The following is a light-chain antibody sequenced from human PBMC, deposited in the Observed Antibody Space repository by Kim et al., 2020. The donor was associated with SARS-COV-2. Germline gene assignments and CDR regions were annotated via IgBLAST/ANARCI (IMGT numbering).Light chain of an antibody. CDR1: NSNIGANL. Sequence: QSVLTQPPSVSAAPGQRVTISCSGSNSNIGANLLSWYQQFPGEAPRLLMYDSHKRPSGIPDRFSGSKAGTSATLGITGLQTGDETDYYCGTWDDSLSAYVFGTGTTVTVL. J-gene: IGLJ1*01. V-gene: IGLV1-51*01. CDR3: GTWDDSLSAYV. CDR2: DSH.